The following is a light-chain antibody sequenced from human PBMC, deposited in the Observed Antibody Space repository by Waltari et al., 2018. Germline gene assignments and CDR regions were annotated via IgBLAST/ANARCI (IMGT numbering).Light chain of an antibody. V-gene: IGLV2-14*03. Sequence: QSALTQPASVSGSPGQSITISCSGSSSDVGAYNYVSWYQQHPGKAPRLLIHDVSIRPSVVSNRFSGSKSGSPASLAISGLQAEDEADYYCSSYTITNTRVFGGGTKVTVL. J-gene: IGLJ3*02. CDR1: SSDVGAYNY. CDR3: SSYTITNTRV. CDR2: DVS.